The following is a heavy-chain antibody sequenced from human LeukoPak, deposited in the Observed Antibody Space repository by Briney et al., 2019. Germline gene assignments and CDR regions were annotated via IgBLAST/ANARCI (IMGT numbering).Heavy chain of an antibody. J-gene: IGHJ4*02. V-gene: IGHV4-34*01. D-gene: IGHD4-17*01. CDR3: ARTRGVPYGDYLNDY. CDR1: GGSFSNYY. Sequence: KTSETLSLTCAVYGGSFSNYYWNWIRHPPGKGLEWIGEINDSGSTNYNPSLKSRVTMSVDPSKNQFSLKLSSVTAADTAVYYCARTRGVPYGDYLNDYWGQGTLVTVSS. CDR2: INDSGST.